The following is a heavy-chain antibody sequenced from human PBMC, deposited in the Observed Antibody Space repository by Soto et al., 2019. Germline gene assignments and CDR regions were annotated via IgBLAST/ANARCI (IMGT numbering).Heavy chain of an antibody. CDR1: GGSISSGGYY. V-gene: IGHV4-31*03. Sequence: PSETLSLTCTVAGGSISSGGYYWSWIRQHPGKGLEWIGYIYYSGSTYYNPSLKSRVTISVDTSKNQFSLKLSSVTAADTAVYYCAREWGGWFDPWGQGTLVTVSS. D-gene: IGHD3-16*01. CDR2: IYYSGST. J-gene: IGHJ5*02. CDR3: AREWGGWFDP.